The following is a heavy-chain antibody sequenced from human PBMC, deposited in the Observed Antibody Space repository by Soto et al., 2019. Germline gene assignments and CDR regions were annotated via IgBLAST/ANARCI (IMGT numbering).Heavy chain of an antibody. CDR2: ISGIGVTT. CDR1: GFTFSSYA. D-gene: IGHD3-10*01. Sequence: EVQLLESGGGLVQPGGSLRLSCAASGFTFSSYAMNWVRQAPGKGLEWVSAISGIGVTTYYADSVKGRFTISRDNSKNTLYLQMNSLRAEDTAVYYCANGETYYYGSGSPLSLDYWGQGTLVTVSS. V-gene: IGHV3-23*01. J-gene: IGHJ4*02. CDR3: ANGETYYYGSGSPLSLDY.